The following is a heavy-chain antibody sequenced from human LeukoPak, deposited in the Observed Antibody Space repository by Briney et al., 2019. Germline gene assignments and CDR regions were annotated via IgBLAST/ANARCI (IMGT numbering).Heavy chain of an antibody. J-gene: IGHJ4*02. Sequence: GASVKVSCKASGYIFTSYAMNWVRQAPGQGLEWMGWINTNTGNPTYAQGFTGRFVFSLDTSVSTAYLQISRLKAEDTAVYSCAREPRRDYYDSGSPDYWGQGTLVTVSS. V-gene: IGHV7-4-1*02. CDR2: INTNTGNP. D-gene: IGHD3-10*01. CDR1: GYIFTSYA. CDR3: AREPRRDYYDSGSPDY.